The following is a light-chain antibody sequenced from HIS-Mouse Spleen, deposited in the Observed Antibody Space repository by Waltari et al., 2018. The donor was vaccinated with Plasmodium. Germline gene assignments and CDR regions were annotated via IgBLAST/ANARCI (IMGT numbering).Light chain of an antibody. CDR3: AAWDDSLNGVV. V-gene: IGLV1-44*01. Sequence: QSVLTQPPSASGTPGQRVTIPCSGSSSNIGSNSVNWYKKLPGPAPKLLIYSNNQRPSGVPDRFSGSKSGTSASLAISGLQSEDEADYYCAAWDDSLNGVVFGGGTKLTVL. CDR2: SNN. CDR1: SSNIGSNS. J-gene: IGLJ2*01.